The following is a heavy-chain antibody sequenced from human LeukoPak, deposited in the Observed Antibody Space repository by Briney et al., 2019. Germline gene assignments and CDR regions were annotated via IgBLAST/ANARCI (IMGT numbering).Heavy chain of an antibody. CDR2: LYYTGST. CDR3: ARHGPGYSSVFDY. J-gene: IGHJ4*02. CDR1: GGSFSGYY. Sequence: SETLSLTCAVYGGSFSGYYWSWIRQPPGKGLEWIGYLYYTGSTNYNPSLKSRVTISVDMSKNQFSLKLRSMTAADTAVYYCARHGPGYSSVFDYWGQGTLVTVSS. V-gene: IGHV4-59*08. D-gene: IGHD6-19*01.